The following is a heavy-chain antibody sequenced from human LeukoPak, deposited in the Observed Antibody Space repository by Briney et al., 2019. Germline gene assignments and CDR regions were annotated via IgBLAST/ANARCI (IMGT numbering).Heavy chain of an antibody. CDR1: GFTFSNYG. V-gene: IGHV3-30*02. CDR3: VKWKEY. CDR2: IRYGGTAK. J-gene: IGHJ4*02. Sequence: GGSLRLSCAAAGFTFSNYGIHWVRQAPGKGLEWVAFIRYGGTAKYYADSVKGRFTISRDDSNNTVYLQMNSLTAEDTAVYYCVKWKEYWGQGTLVTVSS. D-gene: IGHD1-1*01.